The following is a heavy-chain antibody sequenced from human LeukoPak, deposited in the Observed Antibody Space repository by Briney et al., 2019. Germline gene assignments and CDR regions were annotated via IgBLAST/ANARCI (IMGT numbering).Heavy chain of an antibody. J-gene: IGHJ4*02. Sequence: GGSLRLSCAASGFTFSSYSMNWVRQPPGKGLEWVASISSSSSYIYYAASVKGGFTISRDNAKTSLYLQMNSLSAEDTAVYYCVRDGGVSGYDLLDYWGQGTLVTVSS. D-gene: IGHD5-12*01. CDR1: GFTFSSYS. V-gene: IGHV3-21*01. CDR3: VRDGGVSGYDLLDY. CDR2: ISSSSSYI.